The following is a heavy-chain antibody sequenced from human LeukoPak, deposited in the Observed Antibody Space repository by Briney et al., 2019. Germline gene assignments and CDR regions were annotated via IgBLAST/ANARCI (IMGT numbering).Heavy chain of an antibody. V-gene: IGHV5-51*01. CDR2: IYPGDFDT. J-gene: IGHJ3*02. CDR3: ARPSSSSSFDAFDI. D-gene: IGHD6-6*01. Sequence: GESLKISCKGSGYSFTNYWIGWVRQMPGKGLEWMGIIYPGDFDTRYSPSFQGQVTISADKSISTAYLQWSSLKASDTAMYYCARPSSSSSFDAFDIWGQGTMVTVSS. CDR1: GYSFTNYW.